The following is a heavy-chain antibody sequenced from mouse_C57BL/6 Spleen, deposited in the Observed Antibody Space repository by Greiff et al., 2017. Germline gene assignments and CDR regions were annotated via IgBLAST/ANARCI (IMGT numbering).Heavy chain of an antibody. Sequence: VKLMESGAELARPGASVKMSCKASGYTFTSYTMHWVKQRPGQGLEWIGYINPSSGYTKYNQKFKDKATLTADKSSSTAYMHLSSLTSEDSAVYYGAREDGYGNYEYYAMDGWGQGASVTVS. CDR2: INPSSGYT. V-gene: IGHV1-4*01. CDR3: AREDGYGNYEYYAMDG. J-gene: IGHJ4*01. CDR1: GYTFTSYT. D-gene: IGHD2-10*02.